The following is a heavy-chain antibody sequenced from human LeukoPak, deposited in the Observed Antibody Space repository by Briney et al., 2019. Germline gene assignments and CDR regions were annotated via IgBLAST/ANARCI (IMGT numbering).Heavy chain of an antibody. Sequence: SETLSLTCTVFGGSISSYYWSWIRQPPGKGLEWIGYIYYSGSTNYNPSLKSRVTISVDTSKNQFSLKLSSVTAADTAVYYCAREMATSGYYYYYMDVWGKGTTVTVSS. CDR3: AREMATSGYYYYYMDV. CDR1: GGSISSYY. V-gene: IGHV4-59*01. D-gene: IGHD5-24*01. CDR2: IYYSGST. J-gene: IGHJ6*03.